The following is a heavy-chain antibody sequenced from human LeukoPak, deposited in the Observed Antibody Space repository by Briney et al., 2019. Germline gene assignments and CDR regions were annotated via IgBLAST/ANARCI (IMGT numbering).Heavy chain of an antibody. V-gene: IGHV4-59*01. J-gene: IGHJ4*02. D-gene: IGHD3-22*01. CDR3: ARERLPYYDSSGYYY. CDR1: GGSISSYY. CDR2: IYYSGST. Sequence: SETLSLTCTVPGGSISSYYWSWIRQPPGKGLEWIGHIYYSGSTHYNPSLKSRVTISVDTSKNQFSLKLSSVTAADTAVYYCARERLPYYDSSGYYYWGQGTLVTVSS.